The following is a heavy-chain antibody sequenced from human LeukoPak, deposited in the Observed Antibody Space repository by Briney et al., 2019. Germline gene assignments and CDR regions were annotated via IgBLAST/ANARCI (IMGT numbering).Heavy chain of an antibody. V-gene: IGHV3-23*01. Sequence: PGGSLRLSCAASGFTFSSYAMSWVRQAPGKGLEWVSAISGSGGSTYYADSVKGRFTISRDNSKNTLYLQMNSLRAEDTAVYYCAKEATWIDYDSSGYLDYWGQGTLVTVSS. CDR3: AKEATWIDYDSSGYLDY. CDR1: GFTFSSYA. CDR2: ISGSGGST. D-gene: IGHD3-22*01. J-gene: IGHJ4*02.